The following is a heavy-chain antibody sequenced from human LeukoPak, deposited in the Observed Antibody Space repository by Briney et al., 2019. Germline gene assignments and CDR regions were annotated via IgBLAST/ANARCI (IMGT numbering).Heavy chain of an antibody. D-gene: IGHD3-3*01. CDR1: GDSFNIYL. CDR3: ASRIGEWRYFDL. J-gene: IGHJ2*01. V-gene: IGHV1-69*13. CDR2: IIPFLDTA. Sequence: GASVKVSCKASGDSFNIYLATWVRQAPGQRLEWMGGIIPFLDTANYAHKFQGRVSNTADESRNTTYMELTNLRSDDTAVYYCASRIGEWRYFDLWGRGTLVTVSS.